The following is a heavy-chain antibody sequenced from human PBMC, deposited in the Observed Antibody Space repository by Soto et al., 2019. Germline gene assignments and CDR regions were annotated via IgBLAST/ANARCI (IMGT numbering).Heavy chain of an antibody. CDR3: ARDPHYCDSSGYTELDY. V-gene: IGHV4-59*01. D-gene: IGHD3-22*01. J-gene: IGHJ4*02. CDR2: IYYSGST. Sequence: SETLSLTCTVSGGSISSYYWSWIRQPPGKGLEWIGYIYYSGSTNYNPSLKSRVTISVDTSKNQFSLKLSSVTAADTAVYYCARDPHYCDSSGYTELDYWGQGTLVTVSS. CDR1: GGSISSYY.